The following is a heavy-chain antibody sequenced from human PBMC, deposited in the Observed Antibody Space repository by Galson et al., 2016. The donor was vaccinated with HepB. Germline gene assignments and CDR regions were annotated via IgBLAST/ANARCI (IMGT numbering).Heavy chain of an antibody. CDR1: GFTFSTYA. V-gene: IGHV3-48*04. Sequence: SLRLSCAASGFTFSTYAMMWVRQAPGKGLEWVSFISDSSSTIYSADSVKGRFTISRDNAKNSLYLQMNSLGAEDTAVYYCARDMVHGLGVYDYWGQGTLVTVSS. CDR3: ARDMVHGLGVYDY. J-gene: IGHJ4*02. D-gene: IGHD3/OR15-3a*01. CDR2: ISDSSSTI.